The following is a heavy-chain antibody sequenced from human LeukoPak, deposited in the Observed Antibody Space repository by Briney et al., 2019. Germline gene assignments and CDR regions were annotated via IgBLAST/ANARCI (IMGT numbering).Heavy chain of an antibody. Sequence: PGGSLRLSGAASGFAFSDYTMYWVRQAPGKGLQWISSISTRSSYISYADSVRGRFTISRDNANNSLFLHMNNLRVEDTAVYYCARVPGLYNELRGDYWGQGSQVIVSS. CDR3: ARVPGLYNELRGDY. J-gene: IGHJ4*02. D-gene: IGHD3-10*01. CDR2: ISTRSSYI. V-gene: IGHV3-21*01. CDR1: GFAFSDYT.